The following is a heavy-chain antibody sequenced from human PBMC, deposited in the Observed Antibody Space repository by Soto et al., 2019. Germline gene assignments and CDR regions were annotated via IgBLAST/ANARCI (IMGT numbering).Heavy chain of an antibody. Sequence: ELQLVESGGGLVQPGGSLRLSCVGSTLSLNRYEMSWVRQAPGKGLEWISYISGSGYTTHYAESVKGRFTISRDKAENSVYLQMSGLRAEDTAVYYCARDNSVNFYLDNWGQGTLVTVSS. V-gene: IGHV3-48*03. CDR3: ARDNSVNFYLDN. J-gene: IGHJ4*02. CDR2: ISGSGYTT. D-gene: IGHD4-17*01. CDR1: TLSLNRYE.